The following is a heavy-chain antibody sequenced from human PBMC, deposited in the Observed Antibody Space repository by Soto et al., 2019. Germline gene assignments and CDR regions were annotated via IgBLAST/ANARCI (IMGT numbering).Heavy chain of an antibody. CDR1: GGSISSGGYY. J-gene: IGHJ6*02. Sequence: PSETLSLPCPVSGGSISSGGYYWSWIRQPPGKGLEWIGYIYYSGSTYYNPSLKSRVTISVDTSKNQFSLKLSSVTAADTAVYYCARGLRDRGVIKRWAPDYYGMDVWGQGTTVTVSS. D-gene: IGHD3-10*01. CDR2: IYYSGST. V-gene: IGHV4-30-4*01. CDR3: ARGLRDRGVIKRWAPDYYGMDV.